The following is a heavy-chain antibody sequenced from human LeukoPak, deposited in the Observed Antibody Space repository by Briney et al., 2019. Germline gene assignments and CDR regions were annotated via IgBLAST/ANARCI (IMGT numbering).Heavy chain of an antibody. D-gene: IGHD6-6*01. Sequence: PSETLSLTCTVSGGSISNYFWGWIRQPAGKGLEWIGRIYSSGSTDYNPSLKSRVTMSVDTSKNQFSLKLTSVTAADTAVYYCARYSSSSKFDYWGQGTLVTVSS. CDR3: ARYSSSSKFDY. V-gene: IGHV4-4*07. CDR2: IYSSGST. J-gene: IGHJ4*02. CDR1: GGSISNYF.